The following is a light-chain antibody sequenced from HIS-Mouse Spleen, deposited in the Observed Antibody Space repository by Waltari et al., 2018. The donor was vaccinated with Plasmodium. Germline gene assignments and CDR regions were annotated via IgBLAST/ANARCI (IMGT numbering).Light chain of an antibody. J-gene: IGLJ3*02. CDR3: YSAADNDRV. CDR2: KDS. V-gene: IGLV3-27*01. CDR1: VLAKKY. Sequence: SYELTQPSSVSVSPGQTARIPCSGDVLAKKYARWFQQKPGQAPVLVIYKDSERPSGIPGRFSGSSSGTTVTLTSSGAQVEDEADYYCYSAADNDRVFGGGTKLTVL.